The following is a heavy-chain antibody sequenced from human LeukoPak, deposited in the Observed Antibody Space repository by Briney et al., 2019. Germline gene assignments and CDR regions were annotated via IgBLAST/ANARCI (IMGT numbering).Heavy chain of an antibody. D-gene: IGHD3-10*01. CDR3: AVPSVLWCGELCY. CDR1: VHTFSSYS. J-gene: IGHJ4*02. Sequence: GESLRLSWAASVHTFSSYSMSWVREAPGKGLEWVSAISGSGGSTYYADSVKGRFTISRDNSKNTLYLQMNSLRAEDTAVYYCAVPSVLWCGELCYWGQGTLVTVSS. CDR2: ISGSGGST. V-gene: IGHV3-23*01.